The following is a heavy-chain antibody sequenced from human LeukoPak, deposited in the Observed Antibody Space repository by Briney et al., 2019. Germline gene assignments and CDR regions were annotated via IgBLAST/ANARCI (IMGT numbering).Heavy chain of an antibody. Sequence: SGPTLVKPTQTLTLTCTFSGLSFNTSGVGVGWIRRPPGKALEWLALIYWDDDKRYSPSLKSRLIITKDTSKNQVVLKMTNIDPVDTATYYCAHSGFCTAGSCYSFFDYWGQGALVTVSS. D-gene: IGHD2-15*01. V-gene: IGHV2-5*02. CDR1: GLSFNTSGVG. J-gene: IGHJ4*02. CDR3: AHSGFCTAGSCYSFFDY. CDR2: IYWDDDK.